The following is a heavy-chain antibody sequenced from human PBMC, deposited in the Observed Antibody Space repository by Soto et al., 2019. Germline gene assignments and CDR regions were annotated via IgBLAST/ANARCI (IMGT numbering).Heavy chain of an antibody. CDR1: GFTFSYYE. V-gene: IGHV3-48*03. Sequence: EVQLAESGGDLVQPGGSLRLSCVGSGFTFSYYEMNWVRQAPGKGLERVAFISHTDRLTHYPDSVKGRFTISRDNSQNLLYLEMTSLRVEDTGVYYCARDTGRASAELCGQGTLVTVSS. CDR2: ISHTDRLT. CDR3: ARDTGRASAEL. D-gene: IGHD6-13*01. J-gene: IGHJ1*01.